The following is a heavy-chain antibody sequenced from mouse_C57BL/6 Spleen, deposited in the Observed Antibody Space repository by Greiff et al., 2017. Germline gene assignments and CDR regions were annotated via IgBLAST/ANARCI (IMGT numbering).Heavy chain of an antibody. J-gene: IGHJ1*03. V-gene: IGHV3-6*01. D-gene: IGHD1-1*01. CDR2: ISYDGSN. CDR1: GYSITSGYY. Sequence: ESGPGLVKPSQSLSLTCSVTGYSITSGYYWNWIRQFPGNKLEWMGYISYDGSNNYNPSLKNRISITRDTSKNQFFLKLNSVTTEDTATYYCATIYYYGSSYVYFDVWGTGTTVTVAS. CDR3: ATIYYYGSSYVYFDV.